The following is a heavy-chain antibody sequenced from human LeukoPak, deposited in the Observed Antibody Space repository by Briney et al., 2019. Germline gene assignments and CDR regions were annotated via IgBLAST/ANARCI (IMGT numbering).Heavy chain of an antibody. V-gene: IGHV3-30*04. J-gene: IGHJ4*02. D-gene: IGHD5-12*01. Sequence: GGSLRLSCVASGFTFNSYTLHWVRQAPGKGLEWVAVMSYDGSHKYHADSVKGRFTISRDNSKNTLYLQTNSLRAEDTAIYFCARDVGGYAFDYWGQGTLVTVSS. CDR3: ARDVGGYAFDY. CDR1: GFTFNSYT. CDR2: MSYDGSHK.